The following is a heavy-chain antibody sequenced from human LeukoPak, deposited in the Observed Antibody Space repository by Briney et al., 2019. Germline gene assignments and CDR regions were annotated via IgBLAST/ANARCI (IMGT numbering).Heavy chain of an antibody. CDR3: ARVSTQDPIYYGAGRYDY. Sequence: GASVKVSCKASGYTFTGYYMHWVRQAPGQGLEWMGWINPSGGGISYAQKLQGRVTMTSDTSTSTVYMELSSLRSEDTAVYFCARVSTQDPIYYGAGRYDYWGQGTLVTVSS. V-gene: IGHV1-46*04. CDR1: GYTFTGYY. D-gene: IGHD3-10*01. CDR2: INPSGGGI. J-gene: IGHJ4*01.